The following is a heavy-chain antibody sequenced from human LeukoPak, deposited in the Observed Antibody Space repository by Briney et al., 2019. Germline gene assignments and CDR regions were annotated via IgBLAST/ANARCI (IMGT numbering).Heavy chain of an antibody. CDR1: GFTFSHYA. CDR2: VSGNGVKT. CDR3: AKDRVGGGYSAYEPFDY. D-gene: IGHD5-12*01. Sequence: GGSLRLSCAASGFTFSHYAMHWVRQAPGKGLDWVSYVSGNGVKTYYADSVKGRFTIYRDNSKNTLYLQMHSLRADDTAVYYCAKDRVGGGYSAYEPFDYWGQGTLVTVSS. J-gene: IGHJ4*02. V-gene: IGHV3-23*01.